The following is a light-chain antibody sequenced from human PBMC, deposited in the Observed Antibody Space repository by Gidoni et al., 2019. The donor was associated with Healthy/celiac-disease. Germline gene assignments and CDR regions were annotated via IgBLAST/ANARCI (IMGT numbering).Light chain of an antibody. J-gene: IGLJ2*01. CDR1: NIGSNS. CDR3: QVWDSSSDHVV. Sequence: SYVLTQPPSVSVAPGQTARITWGGNNIGSNSVHWYQQKPGQAPVLVVYDDSYRPSGIPERFSGSNSGNTATLPISRVEAGDEADYYCQVWDSSSDHVVFGGGTKLTVL. V-gene: IGLV3-21*02. CDR2: DDS.